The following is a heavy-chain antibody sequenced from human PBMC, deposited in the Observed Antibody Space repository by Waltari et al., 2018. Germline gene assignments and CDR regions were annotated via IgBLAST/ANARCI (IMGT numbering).Heavy chain of an antibody. V-gene: IGHV1-69*01. J-gene: IGHJ4*02. CDR2: IIPIFGTA. D-gene: IGHD6-13*01. Sequence: QVQLVQSGAEVKKPGSSVKVPCQASGGTFSSYAISWVRQAPGQGLEWMGGIIPIFGTANYAQKFQGRVTITADESTSTAYMELSSLRSEDTAVYYCAIEGSRIAAAGDFDYWGQGTLVTVSS. CDR1: GGTFSSYA. CDR3: AIEGSRIAAAGDFDY.